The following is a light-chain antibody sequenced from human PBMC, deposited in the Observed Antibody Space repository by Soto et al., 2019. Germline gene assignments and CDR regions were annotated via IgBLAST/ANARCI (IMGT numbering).Light chain of an antibody. CDR1: QSVSSS. CDR2: DAS. Sequence: EIVMTQSPATLSLSPGERATLSCRASQSVSSSLAWYQQKPGQAPRLLIYDASTRATGIPARFSGSGSGTDFTLTISSLQPEDFAVYYCQQRNNWIALTFGEGTKVEIK. V-gene: IGKV3-11*01. J-gene: IGKJ4*01. CDR3: QQRNNWIALT.